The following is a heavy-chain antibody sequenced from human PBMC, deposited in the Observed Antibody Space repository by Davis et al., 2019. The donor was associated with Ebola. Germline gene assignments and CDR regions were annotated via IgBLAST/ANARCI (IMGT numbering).Heavy chain of an antibody. J-gene: IGHJ4*02. V-gene: IGHV3-11*01. CDR2: ISSTGGSI. D-gene: IGHD6-6*01. CDR1: GFTFSDYY. Sequence: PGGSLRLSCAASGFTFSDYYMHWIRQPPGKGLEWVSYISSTGGSIYYADSVKGRVTISRDNAKNSLYLQMNSLRAEDTAMYYCARMAQYSSSSEYDYWGQGTLVTVSS. CDR3: ARMAQYSSSSEYDY.